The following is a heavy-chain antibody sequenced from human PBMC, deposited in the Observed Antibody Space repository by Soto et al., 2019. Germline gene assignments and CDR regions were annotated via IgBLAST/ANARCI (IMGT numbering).Heavy chain of an antibody. D-gene: IGHD2-21*01. CDR1: TFPFTDHY. CDR3: TRGYSSVSIYAFDV. CDR2: VGNKANNYAT. J-gene: IGHJ3*01. V-gene: IGHV3-72*01. Sequence: EAQLVESGGGLVHPGGSLRLSCAASTFPFTDHYIDWVRQAPGKGLEWVGRVGNKANNYATEYGASVKGRFIISRDDSKKSVYLQMNSLETEDTAVYYCTRGYSSVSIYAFDVWGPGTMVTVSS.